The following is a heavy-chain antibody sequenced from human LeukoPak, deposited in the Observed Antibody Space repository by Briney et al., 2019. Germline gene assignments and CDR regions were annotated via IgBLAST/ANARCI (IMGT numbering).Heavy chain of an antibody. CDR1: GFTFDDYG. J-gene: IGHJ4*02. CDR3: AGGVYSGFDL. V-gene: IGHV3-20*04. CDR2: INWNGEST. Sequence: GGSLRLSCAASGFTFDDYGMSWVRQAPGKGLEWVSGINWNGESTAYVDSVKGRFTISRDNAKNSLFLQMNSLRAEGTAFYYCAGGVYSGFDLWGQGTLVTVSS. D-gene: IGHD5-12*01.